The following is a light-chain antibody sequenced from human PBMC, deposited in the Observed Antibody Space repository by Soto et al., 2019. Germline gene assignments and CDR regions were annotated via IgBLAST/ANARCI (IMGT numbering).Light chain of an antibody. CDR3: QHYGSLPWT. CDR1: QTVGSTY. J-gene: IGKJ1*01. CDR2: DTS. V-gene: IGKV3D-20*01. Sequence: EIVLTQSPATLSLSPGERATLSCGASQTVGSTYLAWYHQKPGLAPRLLIYDTSSRATGIPDRFSGSGSGTCFTVTFIRPDPEDPPVYSCQHYGSLPWTFGQGAKVEIQ.